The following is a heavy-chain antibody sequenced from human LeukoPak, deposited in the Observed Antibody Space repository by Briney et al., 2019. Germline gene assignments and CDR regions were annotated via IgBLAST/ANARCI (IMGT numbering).Heavy chain of an antibody. CDR2: VYFDGGT. CDR3: ARDHDYDGRGRFDP. Sequence: SETLSLTCSVSGGSVTSGTYLWGWIRQPPGKGLEWIGSVYFDGGTHYKPSLQSRVTRSVDTSKNRFSLRLSSVTAADTALYYCARDHDYDGRGRFDPWGQGTLVTVSS. D-gene: IGHD3-16*01. J-gene: IGHJ5*02. V-gene: IGHV4-39*07. CDR1: GGSVTSGTYL.